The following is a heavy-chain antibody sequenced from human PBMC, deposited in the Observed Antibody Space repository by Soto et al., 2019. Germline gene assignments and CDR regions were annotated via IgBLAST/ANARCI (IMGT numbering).Heavy chain of an antibody. CDR1: GYTFTSYY. D-gene: IGHD6-13*01. J-gene: IGHJ4*02. Sequence: ASVKVSCKASGYTFTSYYMHWVRQAPGQGLEWMGIINPSGGSTSYAQKFQGRVTMTRDTSTSTVYMELSSLRSEDTAAYYCATHPNPGIAAAGTRPFDYWGQGTLVTVSS. CDR3: ATHPNPGIAAAGTRPFDY. CDR2: INPSGGST. V-gene: IGHV1-46*01.